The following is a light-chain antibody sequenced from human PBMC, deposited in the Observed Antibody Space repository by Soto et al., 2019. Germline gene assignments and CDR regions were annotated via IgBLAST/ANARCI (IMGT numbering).Light chain of an antibody. J-gene: IGLJ1*01. Sequence: QSVLTQPASVSGSPGRSITISCTGTSSDVGNYNYVSWYQQYPGRVPKLLIYMVSNRPSGVSNRFSGSKSGNTASLTISGLQAEDEADYFCTSPTPGSLYVFXTGTNVTVL. CDR1: SSDVGNYNY. CDR3: TSPTPGSLYV. V-gene: IGLV2-14*01. CDR2: MVS.